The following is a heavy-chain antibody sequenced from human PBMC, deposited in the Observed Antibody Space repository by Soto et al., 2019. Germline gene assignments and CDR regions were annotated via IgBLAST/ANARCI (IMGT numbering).Heavy chain of an antibody. J-gene: IGHJ6*02. V-gene: IGHV6-1*01. D-gene: IGHD6-6*01. CDR1: GDSASSNSAA. CDR3: ARDPAEYSSSLGEGYGMDV. CDR2: TYYRSKWYN. Sequence: SQTLSLTCAISGDSASSNSAAWNWIRQSPSRGLEWLGRTYYRSKWYNDYAVSVKSRITINPDTSKNQFSLQLNSVTPEDTAVYYCARDPAEYSSSLGEGYGMDVWGQGTTVTVSS.